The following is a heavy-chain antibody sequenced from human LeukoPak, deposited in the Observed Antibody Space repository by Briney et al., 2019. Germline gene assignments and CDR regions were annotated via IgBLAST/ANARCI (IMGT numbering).Heavy chain of an antibody. CDR1: GFTFSNYG. J-gene: IGHJ4*02. CDR2: IRYDGSNK. D-gene: IGHD3-22*01. CDR3: AKDPFRFGSSSGYSIQY. V-gene: IGHV3-30*02. Sequence: GGSLRLSCAPSGFTFSNYGMHWVRQAPGKGLEWVAFIRYDGSNKYYADSVKGRFTISRDNSKNTLYLQMNSLRAEDTAVYYCAKDPFRFGSSSGYSIQYWGQGTLVTVSS.